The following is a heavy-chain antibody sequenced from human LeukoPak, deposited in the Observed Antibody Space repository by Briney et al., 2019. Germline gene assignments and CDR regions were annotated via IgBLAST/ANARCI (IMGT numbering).Heavy chain of an antibody. D-gene: IGHD3-10*01. CDR2: ISSSSNII. J-gene: IGHJ4*02. V-gene: IGHV3-48*04. CDR3: VREGRAPGDY. CDR1: GFTFITYG. Sequence: GGSLRLSCSTSGFTFITYGMSWVRQAPGKGLEWISYISSSSNIIYYADSVKGRFTISRDNAKQSLYLQMSSLRVEDTAVYYCVREGRAPGDYWGQGTLVTVSS.